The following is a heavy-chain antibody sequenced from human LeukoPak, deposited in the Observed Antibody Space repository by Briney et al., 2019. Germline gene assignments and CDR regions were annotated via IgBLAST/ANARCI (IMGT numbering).Heavy chain of an antibody. V-gene: IGHV3-33*01. D-gene: IGHD6-19*01. CDR1: AFPFSSYG. J-gene: IGHJ4*02. CDR2: IWHDGSHK. Sequence: PGGSLRLSSAASAFPFSSYGMHWVRQAPGKGLEWVAVIWHDGSHKYYADSVTGRFTISRDNSKNTLYLQMNSLRAEDTAVYYCASGVYSSGWYLDYWGQGTLVTVSS. CDR3: ASGVYSSGWYLDY.